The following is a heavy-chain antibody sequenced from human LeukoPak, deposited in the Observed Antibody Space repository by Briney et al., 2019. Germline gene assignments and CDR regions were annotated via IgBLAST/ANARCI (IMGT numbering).Heavy chain of an antibody. CDR1: GFTLSSYS. CDR3: ARLLCSGNICRVFDY. D-gene: IGHD2-15*01. J-gene: IGHJ4*02. CDR2: VTPSGDYT. V-gene: IGHV3-23*01. Sequence: GGSLRLSCVASGFTLSSYSMSWVPHAPGEGPEWVSSVTPSGDYTFFTDSVKGGFTISRDNPQNTLYLQMNSLRAEDTAMYYCARLLCSGNICRVFDYWGQGTLVTVSS.